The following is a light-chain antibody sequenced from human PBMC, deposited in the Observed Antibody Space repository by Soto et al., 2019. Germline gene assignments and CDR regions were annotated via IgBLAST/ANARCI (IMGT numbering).Light chain of an antibody. CDR1: KLGDKF. V-gene: IGLV3-1*01. CDR3: QAWDSGTYV. Sequence: SYELTQPPSVSVSPGQTASITCSGPKLGDKFASWYQQRPGQSPVRVISQDNKRPSGIPERFSGSNSGNTATLTISGTQAVDEADYYCQAWDSGTYVFGPGTKLTGL. CDR2: QDN. J-gene: IGLJ1*01.